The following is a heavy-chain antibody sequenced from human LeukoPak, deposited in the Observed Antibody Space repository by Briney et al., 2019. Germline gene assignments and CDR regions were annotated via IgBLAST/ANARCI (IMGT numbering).Heavy chain of an antibody. J-gene: IGHJ4*02. CDR3: AKAPGESGNYGGFDY. V-gene: IGHV1-69*13. Sequence: SVKVSCKASGGTFSNYAISWVRQAPGQGLEWMGGIIPIFGTANYAQKFQGRVTITADESTSTAYMELSSLTSEDTAVYYCAKAPGESGNYGGFDYWGQGTLVTVSS. CDR2: IIPIFGTA. D-gene: IGHD1-26*01. CDR1: GGTFSNYA.